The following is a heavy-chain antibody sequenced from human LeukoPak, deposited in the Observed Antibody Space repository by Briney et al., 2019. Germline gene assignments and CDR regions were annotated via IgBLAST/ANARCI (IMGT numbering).Heavy chain of an antibody. CDR3: AKDGGLWVSAHWGDS. J-gene: IGHJ4*02. Sequence: GGSLRLSCAASGFTFDDYAMHWVRQAPGKGLEWVSGISWDSVNIGYADSVKGRFTVSRDDSKNTLYLQMNSLRAEDTAVYYCAKDGGLWVSAHWGDSWGRGTLVTVSS. CDR1: GFTFDDYA. V-gene: IGHV3-9*01. CDR2: ISWDSVNI. D-gene: IGHD7-27*01.